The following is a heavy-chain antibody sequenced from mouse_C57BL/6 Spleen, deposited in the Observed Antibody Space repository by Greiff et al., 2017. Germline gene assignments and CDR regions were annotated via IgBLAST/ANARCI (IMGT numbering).Heavy chain of an antibody. CDR1: GFTFSSYG. CDR3: ARHADGSSVRGWYLDV. V-gene: IGHV5-6*01. J-gene: IGHJ1*03. Sequence: EVQGVESGGDLVKPGGSLKLSCAASGFTFSSYGMSWVRQTPDKRLEWVATISSGGSYTYYPDSVKGRFPISSDNAKNTLYLQMSSLKSEDTAMYYCARHADGSSVRGWYLDVWGTGTTVTVSS. CDR2: ISSGGSYT. D-gene: IGHD1-1*01.